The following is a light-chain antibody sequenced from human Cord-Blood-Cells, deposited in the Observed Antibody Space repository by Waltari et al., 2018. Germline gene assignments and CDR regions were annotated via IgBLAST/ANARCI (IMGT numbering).Light chain of an antibody. CDR2: DVS. J-gene: IGLJ1*01. V-gene: IGLV2-14*01. CDR1: SSDVGGYNY. Sequence: QSALTQPASVSGSPGQSITISCTGTSSDVGGYNYVSWYQQHPGKAPKPMIYDVSNRPSGVSNRCSGSKSGNTASLTSSGLQAEDEADYYCSSYTSSSTYVFGTGTKVTVL. CDR3: SSYTSSSTYV.